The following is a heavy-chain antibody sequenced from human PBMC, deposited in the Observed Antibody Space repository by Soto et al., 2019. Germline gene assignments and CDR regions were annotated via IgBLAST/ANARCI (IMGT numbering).Heavy chain of an antibody. V-gene: IGHV1-2*04. CDR3: ARSYSGYDLVDY. J-gene: IGHJ4*02. CDR2: INPNSGGT. D-gene: IGHD5-12*01. CDR1: GYTFTGYY. Sequence: ASVKVSCKASGYTFTGYYMHWVRQAPGQGLEWMGWINPNSGGTNYAQKFQGWVTMTRDTYISTAYMELSRLRSDDTAVYYCARSYSGYDLVDYWGQGTLVTVSS.